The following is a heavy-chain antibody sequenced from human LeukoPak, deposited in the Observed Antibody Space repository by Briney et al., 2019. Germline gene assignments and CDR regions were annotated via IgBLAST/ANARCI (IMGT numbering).Heavy chain of an antibody. D-gene: IGHD4-11*01. CDR1: GGSFSGYH. J-gene: IGHJ4*02. V-gene: IGHV4-34*01. Sequence: PSETLSLTCAVYGGSFSGYHWSWIRQNTGKGLEWIGEIDPYGGSNYNPSLKSRVTISVDTSKNQFSLKLSSVTAADTAVYYCARERTTVTFVNFDYWGQGTLVTVSS. CDR2: IDPYGGS. CDR3: ARERTTVTFVNFDY.